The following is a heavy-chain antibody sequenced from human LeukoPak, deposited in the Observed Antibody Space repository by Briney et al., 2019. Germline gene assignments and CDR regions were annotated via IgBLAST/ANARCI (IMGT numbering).Heavy chain of an antibody. D-gene: IGHD6-13*01. CDR3: ARPHVGGPDSSWHDH. CDR1: GYSFTSYW. V-gene: IGHV5-51*01. J-gene: IGHJ4*02. CDR2: IYPGDSDT. Sequence: GESLKISCKGSGYSFTSYWIGWVRQTPGKGLEWMGIIYPGDSDTRYSPSFQGQVTISADKSISTAYLQWSSLRASDTAMYYCARPHVGGPDSSWHDHWGQGTLVTVSS.